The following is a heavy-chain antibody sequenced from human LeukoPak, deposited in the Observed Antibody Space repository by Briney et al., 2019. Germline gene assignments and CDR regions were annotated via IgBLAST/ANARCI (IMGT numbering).Heavy chain of an antibody. J-gene: IGHJ4*02. CDR3: ARVDYGGSYGGNVDY. V-gene: IGHV3-30*03. D-gene: IGHD1-26*01. CDR2: ISYDGNSK. CDR1: GFTFSRDG. Sequence: WGSLRLSCAASGFTFSRDGMHWVRQAPGKGLEWVAVISYDGNSKYYADSVKGRFTISRDNSKNTLYLKMNSLRAEDTAVYYCARVDYGGSYGGNVDYWGQGTLVTVSS.